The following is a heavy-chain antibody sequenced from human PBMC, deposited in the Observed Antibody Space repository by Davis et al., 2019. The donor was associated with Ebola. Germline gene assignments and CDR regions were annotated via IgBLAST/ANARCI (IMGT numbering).Heavy chain of an antibody. CDR2: IYSGGGT. CDR1: GFTVSFYY. Sequence: PGGSLRLSCAASGFTVSFYYMSWVRQAPGKGLEWVSVIYSGGGTYYADSVKGRFTISRDNSKNTLYLQMNSPRAEDTAVYYCARGGGYSSSWGHFDYWGQGTLVTVSS. V-gene: IGHV3-66*01. J-gene: IGHJ4*02. CDR3: ARGGGYSSSWGHFDY. D-gene: IGHD6-13*01.